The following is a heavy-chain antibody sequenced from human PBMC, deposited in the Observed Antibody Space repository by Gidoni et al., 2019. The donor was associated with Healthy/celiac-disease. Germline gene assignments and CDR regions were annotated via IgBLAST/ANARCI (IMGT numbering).Heavy chain of an antibody. Sequence: QVQLADSGGGVVQPGRSMRLSCAAPGHPFSSNGMHWVRQAPGKGPEWVAVIWYGGSNRYYADSVKGRFTISRDNSKNTLYLQMNSLMAEDTAVYYCARDLGSRGWFRGLDYWGQGTLVTVSS. V-gene: IGHV3-33*01. D-gene: IGHD3-10*01. J-gene: IGHJ4*02. CDR3: ARDLGSRGWFRGLDY. CDR1: GHPFSSNG. CDR2: IWYGGSNR.